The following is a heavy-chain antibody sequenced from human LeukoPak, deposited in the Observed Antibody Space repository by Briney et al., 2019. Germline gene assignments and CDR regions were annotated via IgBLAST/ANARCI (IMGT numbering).Heavy chain of an antibody. CDR2: IYYSGST. D-gene: IGHD3-16*01. CDR3: ARAYPGGGNFDY. CDR1: GGSISSYH. Sequence: SETLSLTCTVSGGSISSYHWSWIRQPPGKGLEWIGYIYYSGSTNYNPSLKSRVTISVDTSKNQFSLKLSSVTAADTAVYYCARAYPGGGNFDYWGQGTLVTVSS. J-gene: IGHJ4*02. V-gene: IGHV4-59*01.